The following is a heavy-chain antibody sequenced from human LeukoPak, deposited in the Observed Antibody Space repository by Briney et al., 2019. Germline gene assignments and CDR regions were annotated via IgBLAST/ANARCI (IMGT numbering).Heavy chain of an antibody. CDR2: INPNSGGT. J-gene: IGHJ5*02. D-gene: IGHD3-22*01. CDR1: GYTFTGYY. V-gene: IGHV1-2*02. Sequence: ASVKVSCKASGYTFTGYYMHWVRQAPGQGLEWMGWINPNSGGTNYAQKFQGRVTMTRDTSTSTAYMELSRLRSDDTAVYYCARDLAISSGYVWFDPWGQGTLVTVSS. CDR3: ARDLAISSGYVWFDP.